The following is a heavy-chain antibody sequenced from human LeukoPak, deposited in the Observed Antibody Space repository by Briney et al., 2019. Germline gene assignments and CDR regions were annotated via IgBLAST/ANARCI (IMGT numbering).Heavy chain of an antibody. Sequence: GGSLRLSCAASGFTFSSYGMHWVRQAPGKGLEWVAVIWYDGSNKYYADSVKGRFTISRDNSKNTLYLQMNSLRAEDTAVYYCAKDARVGATPWFDPWGQGTLVTVSS. CDR1: GFTFSSYG. V-gene: IGHV3-33*06. CDR3: AKDARVGATPWFDP. J-gene: IGHJ5*02. D-gene: IGHD1-26*01. CDR2: IWYDGSNK.